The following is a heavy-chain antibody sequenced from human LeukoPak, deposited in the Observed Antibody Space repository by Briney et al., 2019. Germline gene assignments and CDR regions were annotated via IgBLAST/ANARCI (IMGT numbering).Heavy chain of an antibody. CDR1: GFTFSSYG. V-gene: IGHV4-31*02. D-gene: IGHD2-21*01. CDR3: ARVPSVIDAFDI. Sequence: LRLSCAASGFTFSSYGMHWVRQHPGKGLEWIAYIYYTGSTYYNPSLKSRLTISVDTSKNHFSLRLSSMTAADTAVYYCARVPSVIDAFDIWGQGTMVTVSS. CDR2: IYYTGST. J-gene: IGHJ3*02.